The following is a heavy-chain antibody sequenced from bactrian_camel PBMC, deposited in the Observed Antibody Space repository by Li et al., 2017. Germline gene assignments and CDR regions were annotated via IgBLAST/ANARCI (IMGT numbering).Heavy chain of an antibody. V-gene: IGHV3S57*01. J-gene: IGHJ6*01. CDR2: IDRDGTT. D-gene: IGHD6*01. CDR3: VRRIEYGGTSWHAFGY. CDR1: DRANRYC. Sequence: HVQLVESGGGSVQAGGSLRLSCSASDRANRYCMGWFRQAPGKEREGVAVIDRDGTTAYADSVKGRFTISRDNAKNTVTLQMNSLKSEDTALYYCVRRIEYGGTSWHAFGYWGQGTQVTVS.